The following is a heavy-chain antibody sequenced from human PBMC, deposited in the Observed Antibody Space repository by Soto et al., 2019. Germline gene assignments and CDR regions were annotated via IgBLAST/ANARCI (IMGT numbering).Heavy chain of an antibody. D-gene: IGHD5-18*01. CDR3: ARLRRDRYSYGYSQYYYYMDV. V-gene: IGHV4-34*01. Sequence: SETLSLTCAVYGGSFSDYYWSWIRQPPGKGLEWIGEINHSGSTNYNPSLKSRVTISVDTSKNQFSLKLTSVTAADTAVYYCARLRRDRYSYGYSQYYYYMDVWGKGTTVTVSS. J-gene: IGHJ6*03. CDR2: INHSGST. CDR1: GGSFSDYY.